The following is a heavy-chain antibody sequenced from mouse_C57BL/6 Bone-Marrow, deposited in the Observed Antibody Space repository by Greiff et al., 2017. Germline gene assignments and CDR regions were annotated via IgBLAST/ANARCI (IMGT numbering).Heavy chain of an antibody. CDR2: INPSSGYT. CDR3: ARESWFAY. CDR1: GYTFTSYT. V-gene: IGHV1-4*01. Sequence: QVQLQQSGAELARPGASVKMSCKASGYTFTSYTMHWVNQRPGQGLEWIGYINPSSGYTKYNQKFKDKATLTADKSSSTAYMQLSSLTSEDSAVYYCARESWFAYWGQGTLVTVSA. J-gene: IGHJ3*01.